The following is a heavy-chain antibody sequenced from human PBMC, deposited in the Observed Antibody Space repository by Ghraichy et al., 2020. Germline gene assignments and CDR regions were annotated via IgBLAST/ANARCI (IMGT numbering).Heavy chain of an antibody. CDR2: IYYSGST. V-gene: IGHV4-31*03. CDR1: GGSISSGGYY. D-gene: IGHD5-18*01. J-gene: IGHJ4*02. Sequence: SETLSLTCTVSGGSISSGGYYWSWIRQHPGKGLEWIGYIYYSGSTYYNPSLKSRVTISVDTSKNQFSLKLSSVTAADTAVYYCAAAREGYSYGQNFDYWGQGTLVTVSS. CDR3: AAAREGYSYGQNFDY.